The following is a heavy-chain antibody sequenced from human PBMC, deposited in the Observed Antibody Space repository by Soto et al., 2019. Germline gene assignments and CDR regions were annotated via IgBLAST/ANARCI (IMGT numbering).Heavy chain of an antibody. CDR3: AILTTSGYYPPFDD. CDR2: IIPLFAAP. D-gene: IGHD3-22*01. J-gene: IGHJ4*02. V-gene: IGHV1-69*01. Sequence: QVQLVQSGAEVKKPGSSVKVSCKASGDSISSSAITWVRQAPGQGLEWMGGIIPLFAAPHYAHRFQDRVTITADESTSTAYMELSSLRSEDTAVYYCAILTTSGYYPPFDDWGQGTLVTVSS. CDR1: GDSISSSA.